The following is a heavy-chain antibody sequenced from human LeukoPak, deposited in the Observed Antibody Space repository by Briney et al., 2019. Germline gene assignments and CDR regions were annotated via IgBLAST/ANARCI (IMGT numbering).Heavy chain of an antibody. J-gene: IGHJ3*02. CDR2: FDPEDGET. CDR1: GYTLTELS. V-gene: IGHV1-24*01. D-gene: IGHD3-10*01. Sequence: ASVKVSCKVSGYTLTELSMHWVRQAPGKGLEWMGGFDPEDGETIYAQKFQGRATMTEDTSTDTAYMELSSLRSEDTAVYYCATDPYYYGSGSYFAFDIWGQGTMVTVSS. CDR3: ATDPYYYGSGSYFAFDI.